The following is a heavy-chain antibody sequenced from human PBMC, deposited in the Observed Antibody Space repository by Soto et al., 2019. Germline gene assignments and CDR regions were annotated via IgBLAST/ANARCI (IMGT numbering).Heavy chain of an antibody. Sequence: QVQLVQSGAEVKKPGASVKVACKASGYKFTTYFIHWVRQAPGQGLEWMGMIHPSGDTGYGQKFRGRVTMTIDTSTTTAHMELRNLTSEDTAIYFSVRGYCTTTPCSGDFQHWGQGTLVTVSS. CDR3: VRGYCTTTPCSGDFQH. J-gene: IGHJ1*01. D-gene: IGHD2-8*01. CDR2: IHPSGDT. CDR1: GYKFTTYF. V-gene: IGHV1-46*01.